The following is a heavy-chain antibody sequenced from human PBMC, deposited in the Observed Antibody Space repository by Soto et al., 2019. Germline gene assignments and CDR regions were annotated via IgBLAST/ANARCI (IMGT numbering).Heavy chain of an antibody. Sequence: QVQLVESGGGVVQPGRSLRLSCAASGFTFSSYAMHWVRQAPGKGLEWVAVISYDGSNKYYADSVKGRFTISRDNSKNTLYLRMNSLRAEDTAVYYCAREDGRYGVYFDYWGQGTLVTVSS. D-gene: IGHD3-10*01. V-gene: IGHV3-30-3*01. CDR3: AREDGRYGVYFDY. CDR1: GFTFSSYA. J-gene: IGHJ4*02. CDR2: ISYDGSNK.